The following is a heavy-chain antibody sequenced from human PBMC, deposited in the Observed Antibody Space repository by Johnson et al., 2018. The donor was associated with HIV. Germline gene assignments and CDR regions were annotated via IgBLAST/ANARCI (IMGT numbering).Heavy chain of an antibody. J-gene: IGHJ3*02. Sequence: QVQLVESGGGLVQPGGSLRLSCAASGFTFNDYYMNWMRQAPGKGLEWVSHISSSGATIYYADSVKGRFTISRDNAKNSLYLQMNSLRAEDTAVYYCARDKAPRGAFDIWGQGTMVTVSS. CDR1: GFTFNDYY. CDR3: ARDKAPRGAFDI. V-gene: IGHV3-11*04. CDR2: ISSSGATI.